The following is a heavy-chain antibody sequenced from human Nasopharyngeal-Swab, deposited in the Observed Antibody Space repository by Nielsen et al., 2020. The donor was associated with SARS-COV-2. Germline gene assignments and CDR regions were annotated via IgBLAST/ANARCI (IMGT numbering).Heavy chain of an antibody. V-gene: IGHV4-4*02. D-gene: IGHD3-3*01. CDR3: ARGVPITLVGVVSSGGNQFDP. CDR1: GGSVSSSNW. Sequence: SETLSLTCAVSGGSVSSSNWWSWFRHPPRKGLEWIGEIYHSGSTNYNPSLKSRVTISVDKSKNQFSLKLSSVTAADTAVYYCARGVPITLVGVVSSGGNQFDPWGQGTLVTVSS. J-gene: IGHJ5*02. CDR2: IYHSGST.